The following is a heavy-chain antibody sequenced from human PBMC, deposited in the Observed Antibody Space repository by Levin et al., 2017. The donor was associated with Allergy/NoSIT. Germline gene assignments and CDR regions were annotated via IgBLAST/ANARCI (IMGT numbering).Heavy chain of an antibody. CDR3: ARDLGGGGYSYGYDPHFDY. V-gene: IGHV3-66*01. J-gene: IGHJ4*02. CDR2: IYSGGST. CDR1: GFTVSSNY. D-gene: IGHD5-18*01. Sequence: PGGSLRLSCAASGFTVSSNYMSWVRQAPGKGLEWVSVIYSGGSTYYADSVKGRFTISRDNSKNTLYLQMNSLRAEDTAVYYCARDLGGGGYSYGYDPHFDYWGQGTLVTVSS.